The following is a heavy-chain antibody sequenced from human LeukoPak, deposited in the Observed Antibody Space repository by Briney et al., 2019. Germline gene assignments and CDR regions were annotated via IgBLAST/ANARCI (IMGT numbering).Heavy chain of an antibody. J-gene: IGHJ4*02. D-gene: IGHD6-13*01. CDR1: GFTFSSYA. CDR2: ISSSSNI. V-gene: IGHV3-21*01. Sequence: GGSLRLSCAASGFTFSSYAMSWVRQAPGKGLEWVSSISSSSNIYYADSVKGRFTISRDNAKNSLYLQMNSLRAEDTAVYYCAREGAAAGSGYYFDYWGQGTLVAVSS. CDR3: AREGAAAGSGYYFDY.